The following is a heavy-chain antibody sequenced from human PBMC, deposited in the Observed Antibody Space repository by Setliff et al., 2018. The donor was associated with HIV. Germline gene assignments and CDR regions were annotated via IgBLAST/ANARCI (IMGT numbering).Heavy chain of an antibody. CDR1: GGSVSSSSYY. CDR3: ARMEATRPPRGLDY. CDR2: IHYSGDT. V-gene: IGHV4-39*01. D-gene: IGHD6-6*01. J-gene: IGHJ4*02. Sequence: PSETLSLTCTVSGGSVSSSSYYWGWIRQATGKGLEWIGTIHYSGDTQYNPSFKSRVIMSVDTSKNQFSLRLISVTAADTAVYYCARMEATRPPRGLDYWGPGSLVTVSS.